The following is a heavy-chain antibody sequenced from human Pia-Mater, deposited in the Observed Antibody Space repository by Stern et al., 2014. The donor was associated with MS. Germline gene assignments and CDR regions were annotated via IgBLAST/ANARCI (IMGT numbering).Heavy chain of an antibody. V-gene: IGHV1-2*06. D-gene: IGHD2-15*01. Sequence: VQLVESGAEGKKPGASVKVSCKASGYTFTGYYMHWVRQAPGQGLEWMGRINPNSGGTNYAQKFQGRVTMTRDTSISTAYMELSRLRSDDTAVYYCARSNYCSGGSCYYYYGMDVWGQGTTVTVSS. J-gene: IGHJ6*02. CDR1: GYTFTGYY. CDR2: INPNSGGT. CDR3: ARSNYCSGGSCYYYYGMDV.